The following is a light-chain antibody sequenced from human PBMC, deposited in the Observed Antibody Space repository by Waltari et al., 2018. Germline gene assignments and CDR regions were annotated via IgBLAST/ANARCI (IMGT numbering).Light chain of an antibody. V-gene: IGLV2-14*03. J-gene: IGLJ2*01. CDR1: SSDIGGYNY. CDR2: DVS. CDR3: SSYIDSSTLEL. Sequence: QSALTQPVSVSGSPGQSITISCTGTSSDIGGYNYVSWYQQVPGKAPKLMIYDVSNRPSGVSSRFSGSKSGNTASLTISGLQAEDEADYFCSSYIDSSTLELFGGGTSLTVL.